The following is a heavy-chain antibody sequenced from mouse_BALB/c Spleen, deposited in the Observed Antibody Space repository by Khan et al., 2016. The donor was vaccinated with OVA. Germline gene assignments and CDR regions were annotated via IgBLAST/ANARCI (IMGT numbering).Heavy chain of an antibody. Sequence: QVQLQQSGAELVRPGTSVRLSCKTSGYIFTSYWIHWVKQRSGQGLEWIARIYPGTDNTYYNEKFKDKATLTADKSSSTAYLQLSSLKSEDSAVFFCAREEALYYFDYWGQGTTLTGSS. J-gene: IGHJ2*01. CDR2: IYPGTDNT. CDR1: GYIFTSYW. D-gene: IGHD3-2*02. V-gene: IGHV1S132*01. CDR3: AREEALYYFDY.